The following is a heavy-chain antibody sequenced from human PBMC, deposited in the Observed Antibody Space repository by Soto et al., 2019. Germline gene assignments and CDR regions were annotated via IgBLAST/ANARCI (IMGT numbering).Heavy chain of an antibody. V-gene: IGHV4-59*01. CDR2: IYYSGST. Sequence: SQTLSLTCTVSGGSISSYCWSWIRQPPGKGLEWIGYIYYSGSTNYNPSLKSRVTISVDTSKNQFSLKLSSVTAADTAVYYCARGAYCGGDCYSTYFDYWGQGTLVTVSS. D-gene: IGHD2-21*02. J-gene: IGHJ4*02. CDR3: ARGAYCGGDCYSTYFDY. CDR1: GGSISSYC.